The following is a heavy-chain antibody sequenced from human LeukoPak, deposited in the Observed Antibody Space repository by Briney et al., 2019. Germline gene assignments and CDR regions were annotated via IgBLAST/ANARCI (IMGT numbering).Heavy chain of an antibody. CDR2: INHSGST. CDR1: GGSFSGYY. D-gene: IGHD3-10*01. V-gene: IGHV4-34*01. CDR3: ARGVLPFDP. J-gene: IGHJ5*02. Sequence: PSETLSLTCAVYGGSFSGYYWSWIRQPPGKGLEWIGEINHSGSTNYNPSLGSRVTISVDTSKNQFSLKLSSVTAADTAVYYCARGVLPFDPWGQGTLVTVSS.